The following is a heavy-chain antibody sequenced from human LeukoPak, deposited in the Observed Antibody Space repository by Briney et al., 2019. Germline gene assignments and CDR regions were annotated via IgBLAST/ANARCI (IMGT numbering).Heavy chain of an antibody. CDR3: ARGEDIVVVPAAKKYYYYGMDV. V-gene: IGHV4-59*01. CDR2: IYYSGST. J-gene: IGHJ6*04. Sequence: TPETLSLTCTVSGGSISSYYWSWIRQPPGKGLEWIGYIYYSGSTNYNPSLKSRVTISVDTSKNQFSLKLSSATAADTAVYYCARGEDIVVVPAAKKYYYYGMDVWGKGTTVTVSS. CDR1: GGSISSYY. D-gene: IGHD2-2*01.